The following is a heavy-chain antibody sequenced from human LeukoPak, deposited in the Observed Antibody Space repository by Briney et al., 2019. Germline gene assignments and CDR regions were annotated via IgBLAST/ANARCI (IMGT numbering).Heavy chain of an antibody. Sequence: SETLSLTCTVSGGSISSGGYYWSWIRQHPGTGLEWIGYIYYSGSTYYNPSLKSRVTISVDTSKNQFSLKLSSVTAADTAVYYCASGKVIAAAAIFDYWGQGTLVTVSS. CDR1: GGSISSGGYY. CDR2: IYYSGST. CDR3: ASGKVIAAAAIFDY. J-gene: IGHJ4*02. V-gene: IGHV4-31*03. D-gene: IGHD6-13*01.